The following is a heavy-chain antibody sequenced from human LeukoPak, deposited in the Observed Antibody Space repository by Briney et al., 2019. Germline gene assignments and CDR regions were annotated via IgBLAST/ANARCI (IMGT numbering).Heavy chain of an antibody. Sequence: PGGSLRLACAASGFIFSSNRMHWVRQPPGTGLVWVSRINSDGSSTSYADSVKGRFTISRDNAKNTLDLQMNSLRAEDTAVYYCARETTVTGWFDPWGQGTLVTVSS. V-gene: IGHV3-74*01. CDR3: ARETTVTGWFDP. D-gene: IGHD4-17*01. J-gene: IGHJ5*02. CDR2: INSDGSST. CDR1: GFIFSSNR.